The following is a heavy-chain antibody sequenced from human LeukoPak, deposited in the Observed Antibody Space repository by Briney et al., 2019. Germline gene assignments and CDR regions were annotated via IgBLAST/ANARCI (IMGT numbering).Heavy chain of an antibody. J-gene: IGHJ4*02. V-gene: IGHV4-4*07. CDR3: ARDSYYDSSGYYFDY. CDR1: GGSINNYY. D-gene: IGHD3-22*01. Sequence: SETLSLTCTVSGGSINNYYWSWIRQPAGKGLEWIGRIYTSGSTNYNPSLKSRVTMSVDTSKNQFSLKLSSVTAADTAVYYCARDSYYDSSGYYFDYWGQGTLVTVSS. CDR2: IYTSGST.